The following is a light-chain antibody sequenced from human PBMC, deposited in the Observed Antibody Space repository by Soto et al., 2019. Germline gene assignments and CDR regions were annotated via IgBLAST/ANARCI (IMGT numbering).Light chain of an antibody. CDR1: QTISTF. CDR2: AAS. V-gene: IGKV1-39*01. CDR3: QQSNIGPFT. J-gene: IGKJ3*01. Sequence: DIQMTQSPSALSASVGDRVTITCRASQTISTFLNWYQQQPGKAPKLLIYAASSLQSGVPSGFSGSGSGTDFTLTISSLKPADFATCYCQQSNIGPFTFGPATKVDIK.